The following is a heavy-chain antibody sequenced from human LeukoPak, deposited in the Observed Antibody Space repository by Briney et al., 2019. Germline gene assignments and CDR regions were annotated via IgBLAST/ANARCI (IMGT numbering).Heavy chain of an antibody. V-gene: IGHV4-30-4*08. J-gene: IGHJ3*01. D-gene: IGHD2-15*01. Sequence: SETLSLTCSVSGASITIANYFWSWVLQSPGEGLEWIAYIRHSGRAWYNPSLKSRAPISIDTSKNEFSLTMTSVTAADTAVYYCAREVDVPVDSDGFDLWGQGTMVTVSS. CDR2: IRHSGRA. CDR3: AREVDVPVDSDGFDL. CDR1: GASITIANYF.